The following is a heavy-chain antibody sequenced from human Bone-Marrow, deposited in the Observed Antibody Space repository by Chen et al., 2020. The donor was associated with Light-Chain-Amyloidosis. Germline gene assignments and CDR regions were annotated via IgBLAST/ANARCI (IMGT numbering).Heavy chain of an antibody. V-gene: IGHV5-51*01. CDR3: ARRRDGYNFDY. CDR2: IYPDDSDA. J-gene: IGHJ4*02. CDR1: GYTFPNYW. Sequence: EVQLEQSGPEVNKPGESLKISCKGSGYTFPNYWIGWVRQMPGKGPGWRGVIYPDDSDARYSPSFEGQVTISADKSITTAYLQWRSLKASDTAMYYCARRRDGYNFDYWGQGTLVTVSS. D-gene: IGHD5-12*01.